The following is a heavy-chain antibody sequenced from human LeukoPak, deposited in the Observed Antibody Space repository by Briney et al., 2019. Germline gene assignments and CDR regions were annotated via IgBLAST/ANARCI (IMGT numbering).Heavy chain of an antibody. J-gene: IGHJ4*02. V-gene: IGHV3-20*04. D-gene: IGHD5-12*01. Sequence: GGSLRLSCAASGFTFTTYGMSWVRQAPGKGLEWVSGINWNGASTSYSDSVKGRFTISRDITNNALYLQMNSLGAEDTALYYCARCGDSGYEFFDYWGQGTLVTVSS. CDR1: GFTFTTYG. CDR2: INWNGAST. CDR3: ARCGDSGYEFFDY.